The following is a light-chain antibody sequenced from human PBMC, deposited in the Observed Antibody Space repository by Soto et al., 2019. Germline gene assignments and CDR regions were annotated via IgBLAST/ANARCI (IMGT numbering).Light chain of an antibody. CDR3: QQYYSHSLYT. J-gene: IGKJ2*01. Sequence: DIQMTQSPSTLSASVGDRVTITCRASQSLNNWLAWYQQKPGKAPKLLIYDASTLESGVPSRFSGSGSGSEFTLTISSLQXXXXXXXYCQQYYSHSLYTFGQGTKLEXX. CDR1: QSLNNW. V-gene: IGKV1-5*01. CDR2: DAS.